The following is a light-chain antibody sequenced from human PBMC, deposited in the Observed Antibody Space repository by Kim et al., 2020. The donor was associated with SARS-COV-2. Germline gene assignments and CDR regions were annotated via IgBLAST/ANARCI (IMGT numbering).Light chain of an antibody. CDR1: TSDIGGYNY. V-gene: IGLV2-14*03. J-gene: IGLJ3*02. CDR3: SSYTSTKTWV. CDR2: DVT. Sequence: GQSITISCTGTTSDIGGYNYVSWYQQHPGKATKLMIHDVTKRPSGVSYRFSGSKSGNTASLTISGLQADDAADYYCSSYTSTKTWVFGGGTKVTVL.